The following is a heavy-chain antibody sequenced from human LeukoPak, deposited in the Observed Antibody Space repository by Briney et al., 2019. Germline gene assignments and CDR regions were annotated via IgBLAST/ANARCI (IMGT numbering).Heavy chain of an antibody. CDR2: IYHTGGT. Sequence: PSETLSLTCAVSSYSISSSYYWGWIRQPPGKGLEWIGSIYHTGGTYYNPSLKSRVTISIDTSKNQFSLKLSSVTAADTAVYYCARNAQTYYYDTYGYYYEYWGQGTLVTVSS. CDR1: SYSISSSYY. V-gene: IGHV4-38-2*01. D-gene: IGHD3-22*01. J-gene: IGHJ4*02. CDR3: ARNAQTYYYDTYGYYYEY.